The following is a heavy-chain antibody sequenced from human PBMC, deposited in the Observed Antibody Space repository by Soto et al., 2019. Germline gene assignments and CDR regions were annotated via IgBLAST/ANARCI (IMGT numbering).Heavy chain of an antibody. D-gene: IGHD4-17*01. CDR2: IKSKIDGETR. CDR3: ADYGGNSWDH. Sequence: EVQLVESGGGLVKPGESLRLSCAASGFIFSNAWMNWVRQAPGKGLEWVGRIKSKIDGETRDYAAPVKHRFTISRDDSRNTVYLHRNSLSADDTPVDYSADYGGNSWDHWVQGTLVTV. J-gene: IGHJ4*02. V-gene: IGHV3-15*07. CDR1: GFIFSNAW.